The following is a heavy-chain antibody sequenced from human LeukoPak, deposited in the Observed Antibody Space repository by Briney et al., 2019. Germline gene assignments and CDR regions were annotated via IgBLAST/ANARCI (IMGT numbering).Heavy chain of an antibody. Sequence: SETLSLTCTVSGYSISSGYYWGWVRQPPGQGLEWIGSIYHSGSTYYNPSLKSRVTISVDTSKNQFSLKLSSVTAADTAVYYCARELRYYGSGSYYGPYYYYYMDVWGKGTTVTVSS. CDR2: IYHSGST. D-gene: IGHD3-10*01. CDR1: GYSISSGYY. CDR3: ARELRYYGSGSYYGPYYYYYMDV. J-gene: IGHJ6*03. V-gene: IGHV4-38-2*02.